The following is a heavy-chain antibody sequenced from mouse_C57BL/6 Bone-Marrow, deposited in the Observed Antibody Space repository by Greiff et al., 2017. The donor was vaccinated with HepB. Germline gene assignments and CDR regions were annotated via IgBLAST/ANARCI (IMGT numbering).Heavy chain of an antibody. Sequence: VQLQQSGGDLVKPGGSLKLSCAASGFTFSSYGMSWVRQTPDKRLEWVATISSGGSYTYYPDSVKGRFTISRDNAKNTLYLQMSSLKSEDTAMYYCASSANWDYFDYWGQGTTLTVSS. CDR2: ISSGGSYT. J-gene: IGHJ2*01. V-gene: IGHV5-6*01. CDR1: GFTFSSYG. D-gene: IGHD4-1*01. CDR3: ASSANWDYFDY.